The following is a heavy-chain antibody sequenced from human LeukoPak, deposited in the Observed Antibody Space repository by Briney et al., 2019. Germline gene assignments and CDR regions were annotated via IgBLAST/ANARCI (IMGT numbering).Heavy chain of an antibody. V-gene: IGHV4-34*01. CDR2: INHSGST. Sequence: PSETLSLTCAVYGGSFSGYYWSWIRQPPGKGLEWIGEINHSGSTNYNPSLKSRVTISVDTPKNQFSLKLSSVTAADTAVYYCARGSRVLRFSNWFDPWGQGTLVTVSS. CDR1: GGSFSGYY. J-gene: IGHJ5*02. D-gene: IGHD3-3*01. CDR3: ARGSRVLRFSNWFDP.